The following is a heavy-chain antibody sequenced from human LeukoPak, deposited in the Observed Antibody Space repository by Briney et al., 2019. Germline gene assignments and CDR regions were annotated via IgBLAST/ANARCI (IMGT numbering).Heavy chain of an antibody. Sequence: SETLSLTCTVSDYSISSSYYWGWIRQPPGKGLEWIGSIHHSGSTYYNPSLKSRVTISVDTSKNQFSLKLSSVTAADTAVYYCARGQGYSYGYEWFDPWGQGTLVTVSS. D-gene: IGHD5-18*01. CDR1: DYSISSSYY. CDR3: ARGQGYSYGYEWFDP. V-gene: IGHV4-38-2*02. CDR2: IHHSGST. J-gene: IGHJ5*02.